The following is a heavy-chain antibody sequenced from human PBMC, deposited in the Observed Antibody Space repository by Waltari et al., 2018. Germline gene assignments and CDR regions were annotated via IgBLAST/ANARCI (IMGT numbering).Heavy chain of an antibody. Sequence: EVQLVESGGGLIKPGGYRRLSYAASGLVVSDNYMPWVTQAPGRGLEWVSVLYSGGYSYYADSVKGRFTISSDTSKNTVYLQMNNLGAEDTAVYFCARGGGYYDNSGFYFFDYWGQGTLVTVSS. CDR3: ARGGGYYDNSGFYFFDY. V-gene: IGHV3-53*01. CDR1: GLVVSDNY. J-gene: IGHJ4*02. CDR2: LYSGGYS. D-gene: IGHD3-22*01.